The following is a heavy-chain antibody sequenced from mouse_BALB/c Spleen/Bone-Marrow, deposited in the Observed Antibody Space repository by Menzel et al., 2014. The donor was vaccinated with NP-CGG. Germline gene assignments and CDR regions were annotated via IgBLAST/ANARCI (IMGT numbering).Heavy chain of an antibody. CDR3: TRSDGYYVPHWYFDV. D-gene: IGHD2-3*01. Sequence: QVQLRQSGAELVKPGASVKLSCKASGYTFTSYYMYWVKQRPGQGLERIGEINPSNGGTNFNEKFKSKATLTVDKSSSTAYMQLSSLTSEDSAVYYCTRSDGYYVPHWYFDVWGAGTTVTVSS. CDR1: GYTFTSYY. CDR2: INPSNGGT. V-gene: IGHV1S81*02. J-gene: IGHJ1*01.